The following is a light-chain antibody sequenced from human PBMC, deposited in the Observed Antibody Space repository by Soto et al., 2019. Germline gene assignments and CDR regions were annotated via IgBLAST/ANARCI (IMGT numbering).Light chain of an antibody. CDR3: ATWDNSLGVVV. V-gene: IGLV1-51*01. Sequence: QSVLTQPPSVSAAPGQEVTIACSGSNSNIGIDYVAWYQHLPGTAPKLVIYETDKRPSGIPDRFSGSKSGTSATLRITGLQTGDEADYYCATWDNSLGVVVFGGGTKVTVL. CDR2: ETD. CDR1: NSNIGIDY. J-gene: IGLJ3*02.